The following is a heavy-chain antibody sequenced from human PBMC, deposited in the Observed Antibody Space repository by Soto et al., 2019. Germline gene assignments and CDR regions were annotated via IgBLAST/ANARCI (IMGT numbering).Heavy chain of an antibody. CDR1: GFTFSSYA. Sequence: GGSLRLSCAASGFTFSSYAMSWVRQAPGKGLEWVSAISGSGGSTYYADSGKGRFTISRDNSKNTLYLQMNSLRAEDTAVDYCAKDEDYLGSGGDDAFDIWGQGTMVTVSS. V-gene: IGHV3-23*01. J-gene: IGHJ3*02. CDR2: ISGSGGST. CDR3: AKDEDYLGSGGDDAFDI. D-gene: IGHD3-16*01.